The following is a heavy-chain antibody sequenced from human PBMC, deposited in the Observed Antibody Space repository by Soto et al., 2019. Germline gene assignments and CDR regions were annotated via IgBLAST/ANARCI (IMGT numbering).Heavy chain of an antibody. CDR3: ARDSRGGAARRPTFYY. Sequence: GGSLRLSCVGSRFTFSSFEMNWVRQTPGKGLEWLSYIGRSGRTIYYADSVKGRFTISRDNAKSSLFLQMNGLRDEDTGIYYCARDSRGGAARRPTFYYWGRGTLVTVSS. V-gene: IGHV3-48*03. CDR2: IGRSGRTI. J-gene: IGHJ4*02. D-gene: IGHD6-6*01. CDR1: RFTFSSFE.